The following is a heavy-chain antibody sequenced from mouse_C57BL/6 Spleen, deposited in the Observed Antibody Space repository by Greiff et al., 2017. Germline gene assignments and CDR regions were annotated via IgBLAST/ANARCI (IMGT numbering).Heavy chain of an antibody. CDR3: ARDYGNPY. D-gene: IGHD2-1*01. J-gene: IGHJ3*01. V-gene: IGHV1-19*01. CDR2: INPYNGGT. CDR1: GYTFTDYY. Sequence: VQLQQSGPVLVKPGASVKMSCKASGYTFTDYYMNWVKQSHGKSLEWIGVINPYNGGTSYNQKFKGKATLTVDKSSSTAYMELNSLTSEDAEVYACARDYGNPYWGQGTLVTVSA.